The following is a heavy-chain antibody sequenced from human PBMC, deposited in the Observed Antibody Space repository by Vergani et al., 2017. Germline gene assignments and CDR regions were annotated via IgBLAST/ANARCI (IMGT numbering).Heavy chain of an antibody. CDR1: GGSFSGYY. J-gene: IGHJ6*03. V-gene: IGHV4-34*01. CDR2: INHSGST. CDR3: ARGRKMGASRVWGYYYYMDV. Sequence: QVQLQQWGAGLLKPSETLSLTCAVYGGSFSGYYWSWIRQPPGKGLEWIGEINHSGSTNYNPSLKSRVTISVDTSKNQFSLKLSYVTAADTAVYYCARGRKMGASRVWGYYYYMDVWGKGTTVTVSS. D-gene: IGHD1-14*01.